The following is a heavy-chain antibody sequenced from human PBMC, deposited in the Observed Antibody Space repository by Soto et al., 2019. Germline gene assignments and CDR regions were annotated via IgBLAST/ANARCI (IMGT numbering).Heavy chain of an antibody. CDR2: IRSEAHSYAA. Sequence: VQLVESGGGLVQPGGSLTLSCAASGFAFSAYAIHWVRQASGKGLEWVGRIRSEAHSYAAAYAASVKGRFTISRDDSKKTAYLQLNSLKTGDTAVYYCTRYDTFDYWGQGTLVTVSS. V-gene: IGHV3-73*02. J-gene: IGHJ4*02. CDR1: GFAFSAYA. CDR3: TRYDTFDY. D-gene: IGHD3-9*01.